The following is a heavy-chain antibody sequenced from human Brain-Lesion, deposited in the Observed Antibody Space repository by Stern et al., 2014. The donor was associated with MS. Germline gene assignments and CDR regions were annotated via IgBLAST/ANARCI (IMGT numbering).Heavy chain of an antibody. Sequence: QLVESGPGLVKPSETLSLTCTVSGGSIDTNNYYWGWIRQPPGKGLEWIGNIYSSGSTFYSPSLKSRVTMSVDTSKHQFSLKLSSVTAADTAVYYCARTGDDFGDYSLSYWGQGTLVTVSS. CDR2: IYSSGST. CDR1: GGSIDTNNYY. CDR3: ARTGDDFGDYSLSY. D-gene: IGHD4-17*01. J-gene: IGHJ4*02. V-gene: IGHV4-39*01.